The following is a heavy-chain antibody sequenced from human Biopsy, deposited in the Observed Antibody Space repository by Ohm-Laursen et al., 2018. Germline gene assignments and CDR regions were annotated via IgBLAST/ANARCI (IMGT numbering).Heavy chain of an antibody. CDR1: GYTLNELS. D-gene: IGHD1-1*01. V-gene: IGHV1-24*01. Sequence: GASVKVSCKVSGYTLNELSMHWVRQVPGKGLEWMGGFAPENGKTVYAQNFQARVSLTEDTSTDTAYMELRSQRSEDTAVYYCAADINVWNVNYWGQGTQVTVSS. CDR3: AADINVWNVNY. CDR2: FAPENGKT. J-gene: IGHJ4*02.